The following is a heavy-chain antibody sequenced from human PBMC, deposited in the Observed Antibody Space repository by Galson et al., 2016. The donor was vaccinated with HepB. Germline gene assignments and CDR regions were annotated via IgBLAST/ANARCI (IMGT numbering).Heavy chain of an antibody. V-gene: IGHV3-23*01. J-gene: IGHJ6*02. CDR1: GFTFSGSS. CDR3: ARAWDDFWSGSEREPYYFYGMDV. D-gene: IGHD3-3*01. CDR2: IVPGGDTT. Sequence: SLRLSCAASGFTFSGSSMSWVRQAPGKGLEWVSAIVPGGDTTYYTDSVRARFIVSRDNSKNTLYLQMNSLRADDTAVYYCARAWDDFWSGSEREPYYFYGMDVWGQGTTVTVSS.